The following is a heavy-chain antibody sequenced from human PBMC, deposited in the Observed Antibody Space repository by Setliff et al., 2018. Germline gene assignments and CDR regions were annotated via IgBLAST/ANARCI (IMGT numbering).Heavy chain of an antibody. J-gene: IGHJ6*03. CDR2: IYTSGNT. CDR3: ARGKSYYYYMDV. V-gene: IGHV4-4*07. CDR1: GNSISSDY. Sequence: SETLSLTCTVSGNSISSDYWSWIRQPAGKGLEWIGRIYTSGNTNYNPSLKSRVTMSVDTSKKQFSLKLSSVTAAYTAVYYCARGKSYYYYMDVWDKGTTVTVS.